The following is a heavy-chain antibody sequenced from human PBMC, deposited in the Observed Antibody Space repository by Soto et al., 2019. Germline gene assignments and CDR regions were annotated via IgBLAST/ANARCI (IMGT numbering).Heavy chain of an antibody. CDR3: ARGERSAFDI. Sequence: PSETLSLTCAVYGGSFSGYYWSWIRQPPGKGLEWIGEINHSGSTNYNPSLKSRVTISVDTSKNQFSLKLSSVTAADTAAYYCARGERSAFDIWGQGTMVTVSS. CDR2: INHSGST. V-gene: IGHV4-34*01. J-gene: IGHJ3*02. CDR1: GGSFSGYY. D-gene: IGHD1-1*01.